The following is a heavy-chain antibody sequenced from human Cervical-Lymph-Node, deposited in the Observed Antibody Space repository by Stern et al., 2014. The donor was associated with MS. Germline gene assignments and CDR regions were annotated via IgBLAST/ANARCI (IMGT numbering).Heavy chain of an antibody. J-gene: IGHJ4*02. CDR2: TNPTTGRT. D-gene: IGHD2-8*01. CDR1: GYTFTNYF. CDR3: ARAQEFSNVVANY. V-gene: IGHV1-46*03. Sequence: VQLVESGAEVKKPGASMRISCKASGYTFTNYFIHWVRQAPRLRPEWLGITNPTTGRTSYAQRFQGRVTMTRDTSTNTAYLDLSSLRSEDTAVYFCARAQEFSNVVANYWGQGTLVTVSS.